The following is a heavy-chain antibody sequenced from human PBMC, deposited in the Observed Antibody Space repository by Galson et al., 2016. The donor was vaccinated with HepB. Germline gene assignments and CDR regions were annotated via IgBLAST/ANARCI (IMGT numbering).Heavy chain of an antibody. D-gene: IGHD6-19*01. V-gene: IGHV4-39*01. Sequence: SETLSLTCNVSGGSISGTEYYWGWIRQPPGRGLEWIGSLYYGGSTNYNPSLETRVTISVDTSKNHLSLSLSSVTAADTAVYYCATGIVVAGKMYYYYMDVWGKGTSVT. CDR1: GGSISGTEYY. J-gene: IGHJ6*03. CDR3: ATGIVVAGKMYYYYMDV. CDR2: LYYGGST.